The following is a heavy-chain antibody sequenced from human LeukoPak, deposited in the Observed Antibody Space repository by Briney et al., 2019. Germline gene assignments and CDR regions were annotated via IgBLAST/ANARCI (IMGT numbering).Heavy chain of an antibody. CDR1: GDSVSSNSAA. D-gene: IGHD6-13*01. CDR3: ARDGALIAAAGVYYGMDV. CDR2: TYYRSKWYN. V-gene: IGHV6-1*01. J-gene: IGHJ6*02. Sequence: SQTLSLTCAISGDSVSSNSAAWNWIRQSPPRGLEWLGRTYYRSKWYNDYAVSVKSRITINPDTSKNQFSLQLNSVTPEDTAVYYCARDGALIAAAGVYYGMDVWGQGTTVTVSS.